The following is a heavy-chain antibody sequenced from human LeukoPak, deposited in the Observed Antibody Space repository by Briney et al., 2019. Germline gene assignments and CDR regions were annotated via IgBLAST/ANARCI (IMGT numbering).Heavy chain of an antibody. CDR1: GFIFSSYA. CDR2: ISYDGSNK. D-gene: IGHD3-10*01. V-gene: IGHV3-30-3*01. Sequence: GGSLRLSCAASGFIFSSYAMHWVRQAPGKGLEWVAVISYDGSNKYYADSVKGRFTISRDNSKNTLYLQMNSLRAEDTAVYYCARVNSGSYYQTKPRFSLDYWGQGTLVTVSS. J-gene: IGHJ4*02. CDR3: ARVNSGSYYQTKPRFSLDY.